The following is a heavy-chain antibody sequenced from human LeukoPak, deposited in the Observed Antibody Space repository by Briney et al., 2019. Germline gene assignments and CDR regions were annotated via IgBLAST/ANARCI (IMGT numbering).Heavy chain of an antibody. CDR2: ISSSGSTI. V-gene: IGHV3-11*01. CDR1: GFTFSDYY. Sequence: GGSLRLSRAASGFTFSDYYMSWIRQAPGKGLEWVSYISSSGSTIYYADSVKGRFTVSRDNAKNSLYLQMNSLRAEDTAVYYCARDRPAYYYYYGMDVWGQGTTVTVSS. J-gene: IGHJ6*02. CDR3: ARDRPAYYYYYGMDV.